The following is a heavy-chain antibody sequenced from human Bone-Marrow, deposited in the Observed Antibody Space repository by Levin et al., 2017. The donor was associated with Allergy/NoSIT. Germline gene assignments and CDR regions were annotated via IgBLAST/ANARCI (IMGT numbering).Heavy chain of an antibody. D-gene: IGHD4-23*01. CDR2: ISYDGSNK. V-gene: IGHV3-30-3*01. Sequence: GGSLRLSCAASGFTFSSYAMHWVRQAPGKGLEWVAVISYDGSNKYYADSVKGRFTISRDNSKNTLYLQMNSLRAEDTAVYYCARDNAVVPPRGHNRWFDPRGQGTLVTVSS. J-gene: IGHJ5*02. CDR3: ARDNAVVPPRGHNRWFDP. CDR1: GFTFSSYA.